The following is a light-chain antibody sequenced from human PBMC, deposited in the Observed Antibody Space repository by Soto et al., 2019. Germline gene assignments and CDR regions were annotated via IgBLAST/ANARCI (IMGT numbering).Light chain of an antibody. CDR1: QSVSSY. J-gene: IGKJ4*01. Sequence: EIVLTQSPATLSLSPGERATLSCRASQSVSSYLAWYQQKPGQAPRLFIYDASNRATGIPARFSGSGSGTDFTLTISSLEPEDFAVYYCQQRSNWPSTFGGGTKVDIK. V-gene: IGKV3-11*01. CDR3: QQRSNWPST. CDR2: DAS.